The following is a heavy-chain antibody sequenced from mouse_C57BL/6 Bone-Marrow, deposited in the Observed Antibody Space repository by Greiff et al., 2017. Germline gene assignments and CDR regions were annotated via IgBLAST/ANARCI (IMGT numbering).Heavy chain of an antibody. Sequence: EVQLVEPGEGLVKPGGSLKLSCAASGFTFSSYAMSWVRQTPEKRLEWVAYISSCGDYIYYAHHVKGRFTFSRDNSRNTLYLQMSSLKSEDTAMYSCTRASYYCRPYDFDYWGQGTTLTVSS. CDR2: ISSCGDYI. D-gene: IGHD1-1*01. J-gene: IGHJ2*01. CDR1: GFTFSSYA. V-gene: IGHV5-9-1*02. CDR3: TRASYYCRPYDFDY.